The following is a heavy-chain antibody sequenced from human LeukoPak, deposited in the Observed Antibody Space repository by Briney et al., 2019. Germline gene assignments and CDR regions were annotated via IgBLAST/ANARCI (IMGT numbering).Heavy chain of an antibody. D-gene: IGHD6-13*01. Sequence: ASVKVSCKASGYTFTSYGISWVRQAPGQGLEWMGWISAYNGNTNYAQKLQGRVTMTTDTSTSTAYMELRSLRSDDTAVYYCASFRIAAAGLHYYYMDVWGKGTTVTISS. V-gene: IGHV1-18*01. J-gene: IGHJ6*03. CDR3: ASFRIAAAGLHYYYMDV. CDR2: ISAYNGNT. CDR1: GYTFTSYG.